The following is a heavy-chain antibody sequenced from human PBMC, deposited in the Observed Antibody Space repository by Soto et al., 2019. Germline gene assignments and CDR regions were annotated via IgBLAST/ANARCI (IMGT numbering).Heavy chain of an antibody. CDR2: ISGSGGST. J-gene: IGHJ3*02. V-gene: IGHV3-23*01. Sequence: CPRLACAASGDTVRSSAMTWVCKDTGKGLEWVSAISGSGGSTYYADSVKGRFTISRDNSKNTLYLQMNSLRAEDTAVYYCAKDWYCSGGSCYYDAFDIWGQGTMVTVSS. CDR1: GDTVRSSA. D-gene: IGHD2-15*01. CDR3: AKDWYCSGGSCYYDAFDI.